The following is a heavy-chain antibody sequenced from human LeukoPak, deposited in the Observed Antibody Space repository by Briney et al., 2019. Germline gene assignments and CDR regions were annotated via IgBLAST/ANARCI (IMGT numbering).Heavy chain of an antibody. J-gene: IGHJ4*02. CDR1: GGTFSNYD. Sequence: ASVKVSCKASGGTFSNYDISWVRQAPGQGLEWMGGISGYNGNTKYAQKLQGRVTMTTDTSTSTAYMELRSLRSDDTAIYYCATYRQVLLPFESWGQGTLVTVSS. CDR2: ISGYNGNT. CDR3: ATYRQVLLPFES. D-gene: IGHD5-18*01. V-gene: IGHV1-18*01.